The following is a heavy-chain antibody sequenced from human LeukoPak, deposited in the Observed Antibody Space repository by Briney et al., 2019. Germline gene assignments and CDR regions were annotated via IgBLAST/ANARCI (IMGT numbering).Heavy chain of an antibody. CDR1: GFTFSSHA. J-gene: IGHJ4*02. Sequence: GGSLRLSCAASGFTFSSHAMHWVRQAPGKGLEWVAVISYDGSNKYYADSVKGRFTISRDNSKNTLYLQMNSLRAEDTAVYYCARPRPYFDYWGQGTLVTVSS. V-gene: IGHV3-30-3*01. CDR2: ISYDGSNK. CDR3: ARPRPYFDY.